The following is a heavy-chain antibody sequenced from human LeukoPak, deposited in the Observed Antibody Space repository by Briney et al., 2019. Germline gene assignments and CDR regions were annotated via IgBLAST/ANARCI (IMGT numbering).Heavy chain of an antibody. V-gene: IGHV1-8*01. CDR2: MNPNSGNT. D-gene: IGHD6-19*01. CDR3: ASSDYRSGWYVDY. Sequence: ASVKVSCKASGYTFTSYDINWVRQATGQGLESMGWMNPNSGNTGYAQKFQGRVTMTRNTSISTAYMELSSLRSEDTAVYYCASSDYRSGWYVDYWGQGTLVTVSS. J-gene: IGHJ4*02. CDR1: GYTFTSYD.